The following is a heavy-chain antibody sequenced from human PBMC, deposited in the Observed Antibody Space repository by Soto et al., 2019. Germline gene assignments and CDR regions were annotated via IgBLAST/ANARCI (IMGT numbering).Heavy chain of an antibody. CDR3: ARGLFAGDV. CDR1: GYTFTSYY. V-gene: IGHV1-46*03. J-gene: IGHJ6*04. CDR2: INPNGGST. Sequence: QVQLVQSGAEVKKPGASVKVSCKASGYTFTSYYIHWVRQAPGQGLEWMGIINPNGGSTNYAQKFQGRVTMPRDTSTGTVYMDLSSRRSGDTAVYYCARGLFAGDVWGKGTTVTVSS.